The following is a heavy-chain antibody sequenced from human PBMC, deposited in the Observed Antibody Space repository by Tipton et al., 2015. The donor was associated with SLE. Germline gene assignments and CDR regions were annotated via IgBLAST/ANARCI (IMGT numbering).Heavy chain of an antibody. D-gene: IGHD2-8*02. J-gene: IGHJ6*03. CDR2: TYYRSKWYS. CDR1: GDSVSTNSAA. Sequence: GLVKPSQTLSLTCAISGDSVSTNSAAWTWIRQSPSRGLEWLGRTYYRSKWYSDYAVSVKSRITINPDTSKNQFSLQLNSVTPEDTAVYYCARGLSSLVGFYYYYYMDVWGKGTTVTVSS. CDR3: ARGLSSLVGFYYYYYMDV. V-gene: IGHV6-1*01.